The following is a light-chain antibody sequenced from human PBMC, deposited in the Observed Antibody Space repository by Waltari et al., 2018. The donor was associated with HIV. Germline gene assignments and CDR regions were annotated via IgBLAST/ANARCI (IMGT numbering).Light chain of an antibody. CDR3: SSFAAASGFVV. CDR1: SRDVGNHTS. CDR2: DVT. J-gene: IGLJ2*01. V-gene: IGLV2-11*01. Sequence: QSALTQPRSVSGSPGQSVAIPCTAESRDVGNHTSFSWYQQRPGKAPKLIIYDVTERPSGVLHRFSGSKSGSTATLTISGLQAEDEAVYFCSSFAAASGFVVFGGGTNLAVL.